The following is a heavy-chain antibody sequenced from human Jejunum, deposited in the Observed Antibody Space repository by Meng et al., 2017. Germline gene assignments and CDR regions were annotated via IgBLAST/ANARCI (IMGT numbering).Heavy chain of an antibody. CDR1: GGFSSIYW. CDR2: MHQSGSS. CDR3: ARGWKYAWFN. V-gene: IGHV4-4*02. J-gene: IGHJ4*02. Sequence: QVQLPESGQGLVRPSGALSLTCAVSGGFSSIYWWSWLRQPPGKGLEWIGEMHQSGSSNYNPSLKSRLTMSVDESKNHFSLKLNSVTAADTAVYYCARGWKYAWFNWGQGTLVTVSS. D-gene: IGHD1-7*01.